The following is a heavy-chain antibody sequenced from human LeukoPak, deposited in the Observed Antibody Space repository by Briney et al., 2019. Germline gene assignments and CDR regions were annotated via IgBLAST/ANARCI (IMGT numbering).Heavy chain of an antibody. CDR3: CSGHEVPWYFDL. J-gene: IGHJ2*01. CDR1: GYTLTELS. V-gene: IGHV1-24*01. CDR2: FDPEDGET. Sequence: ASVKVSCKVSGYTLTELSMHWVRQAPGKGLEWMGGFDPEDGETIYAQKFQGRVTMTEDTSTDTAYMELSSLRSEDTAVYYCCSGHEVPWYFDLWGRGTLVTVSS. D-gene: IGHD6-19*01.